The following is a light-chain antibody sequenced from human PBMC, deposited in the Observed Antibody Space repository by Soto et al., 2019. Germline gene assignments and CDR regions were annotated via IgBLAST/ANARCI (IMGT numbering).Light chain of an antibody. CDR3: QSYHSGNVV. Sequence: NFMLTQPHSVSESPGKTVTISCTRSSGSIASNYVQWYQQRPGSAPTPVIYEDNERPSGVPDRFSGSIDSSSNSASLTISGLKTDDEADYYWQSYHSGNVVFGGGTKLTV. CDR2: EDN. J-gene: IGLJ2*01. CDR1: SGSIASNY. V-gene: IGLV6-57*04.